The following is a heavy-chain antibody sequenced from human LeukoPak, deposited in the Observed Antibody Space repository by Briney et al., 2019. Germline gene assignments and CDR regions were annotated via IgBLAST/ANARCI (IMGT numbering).Heavy chain of an antibody. J-gene: IGHJ5*02. Sequence: PSETLSLTCTVSGASISGSSHYWGWIRQPPGKGLGWIANIYYSGNTYYNPSLKSRVTISVDTSKNQFSLKLSSVTAADTAVYYCARVAPYYYGVFDPWGQGTLVTVSS. V-gene: IGHV4-39*07. CDR3: ARVAPYYYGVFDP. D-gene: IGHD3-10*01. CDR2: IYYSGNT. CDR1: GASISGSSHY.